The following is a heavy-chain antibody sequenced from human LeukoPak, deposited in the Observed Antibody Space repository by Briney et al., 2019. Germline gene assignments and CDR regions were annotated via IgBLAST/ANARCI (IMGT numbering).Heavy chain of an antibody. V-gene: IGHV4-34*01. CDR3: ASSTKGYIYGSYYFDY. Sequence: SETLALTCAVYGGSFSGYYWSWIRQPPGKGLEWIGEINHSGGTRYNPSLKSRITISVDTSQTHFSLRLTSVTAADTALYYCASSTKGYIYGSYYFDYWGQGTLVTVSS. D-gene: IGHD5-18*01. J-gene: IGHJ4*02. CDR2: INHSGGT. CDR1: GGSFSGYY.